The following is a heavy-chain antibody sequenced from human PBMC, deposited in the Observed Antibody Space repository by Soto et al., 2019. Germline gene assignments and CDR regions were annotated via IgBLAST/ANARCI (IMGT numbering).Heavy chain of an antibody. D-gene: IGHD3-10*01. CDR3: ARGEAGSYVYYYYMDV. CDR2: IWYDGSNK. CDR1: GFTFSSYG. Sequence: QVQLVESGGGVVQPGRSLRLSCAASGFTFSSYGMHWVRQAPGKGLEWVAVIWYDGSNKYYADSVKGRFTISRDNSKNTLYLQMNSLRAEDTAVYYCARGEAGSYVYYYYMDVCGKGTTVTVSS. V-gene: IGHV3-33*01. J-gene: IGHJ6*03.